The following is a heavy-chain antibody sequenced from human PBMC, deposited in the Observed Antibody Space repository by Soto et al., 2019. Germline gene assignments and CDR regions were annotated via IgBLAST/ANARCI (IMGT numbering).Heavy chain of an antibody. CDR2: TYYRSQWFN. CDR3: ATWRFDH. Sequence: SQTLSLTCAISGDSVSCNSAAWNWIRHSPSRGLEWLGRTYYRSQWFNDYAVSMRSRITIKADTTKNQFSLQVNSATPEDTAVYYCATWRFDHWGQGTPVTVSS. CDR1: GDSVSCNSAA. V-gene: IGHV6-1*01. J-gene: IGHJ4*02.